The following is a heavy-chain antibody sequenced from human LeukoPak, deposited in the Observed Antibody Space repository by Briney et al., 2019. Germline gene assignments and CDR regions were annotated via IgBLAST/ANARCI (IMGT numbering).Heavy chain of an antibody. D-gene: IGHD4-17*01. CDR3: ANLPYGDYVNY. Sequence: GGSLRLSCAASGFTFSSYGMSWVRQAPGKGLEWVSAISGSGGSTYYADSVKGRFTISRDNSKNTLYLQMNSQRAEDTAVYYCANLPYGDYVNYWGQGTLVTVSS. J-gene: IGHJ4*02. CDR1: GFTFSSYG. V-gene: IGHV3-23*01. CDR2: ISGSGGST.